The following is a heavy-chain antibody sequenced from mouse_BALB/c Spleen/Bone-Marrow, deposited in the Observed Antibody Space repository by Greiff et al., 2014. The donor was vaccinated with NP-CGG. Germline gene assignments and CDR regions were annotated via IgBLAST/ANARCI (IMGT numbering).Heavy chain of an antibody. D-gene: IGHD1-1*01. J-gene: IGHJ4*01. Sequence: QVQLKESGPGLVAPSQSLSITCTVSGFSLTSYGVHWVRQPPGKGLEWLGVIWAGGSTNYNSALMSRLSISKDNSKSQVFLKMNSLQTDDTAMYYCARDYYGSLYAMDYWSQGTSVTVSS. CDR2: IWAGGST. V-gene: IGHV2-9*02. CDR3: ARDYYGSLYAMDY. CDR1: GFSLTSYG.